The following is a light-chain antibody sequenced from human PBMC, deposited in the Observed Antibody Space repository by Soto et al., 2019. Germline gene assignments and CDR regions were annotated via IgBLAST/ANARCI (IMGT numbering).Light chain of an antibody. J-gene: IGKJ4*01. V-gene: IGKV1-8*01. CDR1: QDSSSY. Sequence: AIQLTHSPSSLSASVGDRVTITCRPSQDSSSYLAWYQQKPGKAPKLLIYAASTLQSGVPSRFSGSGSGTDFTLTISCLQSEDFATYYCQQYYSYPLTFGGGTKVDIK. CDR2: AAS. CDR3: QQYYSYPLT.